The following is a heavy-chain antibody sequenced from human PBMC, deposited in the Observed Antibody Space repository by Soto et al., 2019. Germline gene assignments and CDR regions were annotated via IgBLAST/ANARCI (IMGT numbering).Heavy chain of an antibody. V-gene: IGHV1-3*04. J-gene: IGHJ2*01. D-gene: IGHD5-18*01. CDR2: INTGAGNT. CDR1: GYSFTNYA. Sequence: QVQLMQSGAEMKKPGASVTVSCKASGYSFTNYALHWVRQVPGQRLEWMGWINTGAGNTGSSQKVQVRLSITRDTSASTVYMELISLTSEDTAIYYCARTDLGPSYFDLWGRGTLVTVSS. CDR3: ARTDLGPSYFDL.